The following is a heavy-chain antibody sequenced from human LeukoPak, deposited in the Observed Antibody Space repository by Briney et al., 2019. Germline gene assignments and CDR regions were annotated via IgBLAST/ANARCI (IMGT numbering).Heavy chain of an antibody. CDR1: GGSISSSSYY. D-gene: IGHD2-15*01. CDR2: IYYSGST. CDR3: ARRSRGGSSRGAFDI. J-gene: IGHJ3*02. Sequence: TSETLSLTCTVSGGSISSSSYYWGWIRQPPGKGLEWIGSIYYSGSTYYNPSLKSRVTISVDTSKNQFSLKLSSVTAADTAAYYCARRSRGGSSRGAFDIWGQGTMVTVSS. V-gene: IGHV4-39*01.